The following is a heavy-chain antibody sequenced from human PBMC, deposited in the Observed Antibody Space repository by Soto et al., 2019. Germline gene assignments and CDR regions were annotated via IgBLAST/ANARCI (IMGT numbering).Heavy chain of an antibody. CDR2: IYYSGTT. Sequence: SETLSLTCNVSGYSISSSNWWGWIRQPPGKGLEWIGYIYYSGTTYYNPSLKSRVTLSVDASKNQFSLRLTSVTAADTAVYYCARKIDKYYFYGLDVWGQGTTVTVSS. CDR3: ARKIDKYYFYGLDV. V-gene: IGHV4-28*01. CDR1: GYSISSSNW. J-gene: IGHJ6*02.